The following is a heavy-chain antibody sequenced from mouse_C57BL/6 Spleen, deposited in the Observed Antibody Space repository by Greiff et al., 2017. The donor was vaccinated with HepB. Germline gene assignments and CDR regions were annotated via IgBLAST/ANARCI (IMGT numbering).Heavy chain of an antibody. CDR3: ARRLGAAY. D-gene: IGHD3-2*02. V-gene: IGHV1-50*01. CDR1: GYTFTSYW. J-gene: IGHJ3*01. CDR2: IDPSDSYT. Sequence: QVQLQQPGAELVKPGASVKLSCKASGYTFTSYWMQWVKQRPGQGLEWIGEIDPSDSYTNYNQKFKGKATLTVDTSSSTAYMQLSSLTSEDAAVYYCARRLGAAYWGQVTLVTVSA.